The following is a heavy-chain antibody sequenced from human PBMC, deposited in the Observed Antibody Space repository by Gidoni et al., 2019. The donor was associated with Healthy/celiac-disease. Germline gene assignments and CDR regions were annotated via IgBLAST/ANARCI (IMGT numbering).Heavy chain of an antibody. CDR2: IYPGDSDT. Sequence: EVQLVQSGAEVKKPGESLKISCKGSGYSFTSSWIGWVRQMPGKGLEWMGIIYPGDSDTRYSPSFQGQVTISADKSISTAYLQWSSLKASDTAMYYCAIPPSGTGYSYGYNRGDYWGQGTLVTVSS. D-gene: IGHD5-18*01. J-gene: IGHJ4*02. CDR3: AIPPSGTGYSYGYNRGDY. V-gene: IGHV5-51*01. CDR1: GYSFTSSW.